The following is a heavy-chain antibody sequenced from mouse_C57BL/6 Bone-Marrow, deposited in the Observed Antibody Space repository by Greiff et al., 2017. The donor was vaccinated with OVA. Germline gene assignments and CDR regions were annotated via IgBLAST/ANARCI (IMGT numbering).Heavy chain of an antibody. CDR1: GYTFTSYW. CDR2: IDPSDSYT. D-gene: IGHD2-5*01. V-gene: IGHV1-50*01. J-gene: IGHJ3*01. CDR3: ALYSNYGAWFAY. Sequence: QVQLQQPGAELVKPGASVKLSCKASGYTFTSYWMQWVKQRPGQGLEWIGEIDPSDSYTNYNQKFKGKATLTVDSSSSPAYMQRSSLTYEDSAVYYCALYSNYGAWFAYWGQGTLVTVSA.